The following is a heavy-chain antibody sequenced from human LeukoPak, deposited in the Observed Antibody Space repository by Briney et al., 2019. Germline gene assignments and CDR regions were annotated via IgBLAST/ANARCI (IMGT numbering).Heavy chain of an antibody. CDR1: GFTFSDYY. J-gene: IGHJ4*02. CDR2: ISSSGSSI. D-gene: IGHD3-22*01. Sequence: GGSLRLSCAASGFTFSDYYMSWTRQAPGKGLEWVSYISSSGSSIYYADSVRGRFTISRDNAKNSLYLQMNSLRAEDTAVYFCATGYYYDSSGYMGYWGQGTLVTVSS. V-gene: IGHV3-11*04. CDR3: ATGYYYDSSGYMGY.